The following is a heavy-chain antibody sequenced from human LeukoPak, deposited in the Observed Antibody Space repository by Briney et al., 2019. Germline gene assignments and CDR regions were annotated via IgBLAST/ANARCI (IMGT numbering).Heavy chain of an antibody. D-gene: IGHD2-15*01. V-gene: IGHV3-23*01. CDR3: AKRQCSGFNCAFFDL. J-gene: IGHJ4*02. Sequence: GGSLRLSCTASKFTFRNYDMSWVRQAPGRGVEGVSVILASGGTTYYATSVKGRFNISRANSKNTLSLQMNSLGAEHTAVYYCAKRQCSGFNCAFFDLWGQGTLVTVSS. CDR2: ILASGGTT. CDR1: KFTFRNYD.